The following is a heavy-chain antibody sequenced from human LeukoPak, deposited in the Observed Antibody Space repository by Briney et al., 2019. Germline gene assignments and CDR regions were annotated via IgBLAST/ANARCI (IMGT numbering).Heavy chain of an antibody. CDR2: IYYSGST. Sequence: SETLSLTCTVSGGSISSSSYYWGWIRQPPGKGLEWIGNIYYSGSTYYNPSLKSRVTISADTSKNQFSLKLSSVTAADTAVYYCARQSDSSSCPFDYWGQGTLVTVSS. CDR1: GGSISSSSYY. V-gene: IGHV4-39*01. CDR3: ARQSDSSSCPFDY. J-gene: IGHJ4*02. D-gene: IGHD6-13*01.